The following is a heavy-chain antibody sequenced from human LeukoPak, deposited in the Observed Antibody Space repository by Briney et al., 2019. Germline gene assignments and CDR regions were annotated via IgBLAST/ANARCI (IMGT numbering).Heavy chain of an antibody. J-gene: IGHJ5*02. CDR3: AKDRLFSTYYDSSGYDL. V-gene: IGHV3-23*01. Sequence: GGSLRLSCAGSEYTFSSYAMARVRQAPGKGLEWVSYISGGGSTTYYADSVKGRFTTSRDNSKNTLYLQMNSLRAEDTAVYYCAKDRLFSTYYDSSGYDLWGQGTLVTVSS. CDR2: ISGGGSTT. D-gene: IGHD3-22*01. CDR1: EYTFSSYA.